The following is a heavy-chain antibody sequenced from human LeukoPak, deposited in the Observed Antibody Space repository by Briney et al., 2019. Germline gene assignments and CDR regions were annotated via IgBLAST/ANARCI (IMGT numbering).Heavy chain of an antibody. J-gene: IGHJ4*02. Sequence: GGSLRLSCAASGFTFSSYSMNWVRQAPGKGLEGVSSISSSSSYIYYADSVKGRFTISRDNAKNSLYLQMNSLRAEDTAVYYCARVEYCSGGSCYSVFIDYWGQGTLVTVSS. V-gene: IGHV3-21*01. CDR2: ISSSSSYI. CDR1: GFTFSSYS. CDR3: ARVEYCSGGSCYSVFIDY. D-gene: IGHD2-15*01.